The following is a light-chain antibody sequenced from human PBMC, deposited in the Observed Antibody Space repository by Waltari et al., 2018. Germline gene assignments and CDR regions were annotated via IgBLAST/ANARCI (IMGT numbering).Light chain of an antibody. CDR1: QSVLYTSDNDNY. V-gene: IGKV4-1*01. CDR3: QQYYTTPLT. Sequence: DIVMTQSPDSLAVSLGERATINCRSSQSVLYTSDNDNYLAWYQQKPGQPPKLLIYWASTRASGVPDRFSGSGSGTYFTLTISSLQAADVAVYYCQQYYTTPLTFGQGTRVEI. CDR2: WAS. J-gene: IGKJ1*01.